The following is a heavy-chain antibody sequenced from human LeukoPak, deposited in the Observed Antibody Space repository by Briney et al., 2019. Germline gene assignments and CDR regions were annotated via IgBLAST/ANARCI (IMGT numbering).Heavy chain of an antibody. Sequence: GASVKVSCKTSGYSFILYGISWVRQAPGQGPEWMGWISTSTGDTKYTQKFQGRVTLTTDTSTSTAYMELSSLRSDDTAVYYCAREYIAAADSFDYWGQGTLVTVSS. V-gene: IGHV1-18*01. CDR2: ISTSTGDT. CDR1: GYSFILYG. D-gene: IGHD6-13*01. J-gene: IGHJ4*02. CDR3: AREYIAAADSFDY.